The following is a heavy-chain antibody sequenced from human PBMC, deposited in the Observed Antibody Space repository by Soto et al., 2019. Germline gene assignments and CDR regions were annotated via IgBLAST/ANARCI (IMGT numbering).Heavy chain of an antibody. CDR2: FDPEDGET. Sequence: ASVKVSCKVSGYTLTELSMHWVRQAPGKGLEWMGGFDPEDGETIYAQKLQGRVTFTRDTSATTIYMELSSLRSEDTALYYCARNSYISGEDDSYYFDYWGQGTPVTVSS. D-gene: IGHD1-7*01. CDR3: ARNSYISGEDDSYYFDY. CDR1: GYTLTELS. J-gene: IGHJ4*02. V-gene: IGHV1-24*01.